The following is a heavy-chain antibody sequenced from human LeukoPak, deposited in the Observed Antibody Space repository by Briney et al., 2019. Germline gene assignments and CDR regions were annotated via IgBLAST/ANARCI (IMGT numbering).Heavy chain of an antibody. D-gene: IGHD3-10*01. V-gene: IGHV3-21*01. CDR1: GFTFSSYA. CDR2: ISSSSSYI. CDR3: ARLTEKWFGELYVDY. J-gene: IGHJ4*02. Sequence: PGGSLRLSCAASGFTFSSYAMSWVRQAPGKGLEWVSSISSSSSYIYYADSVKGRFTISRDNAKNSLYLQMNSLRAEDTAVYYCARLTEKWFGELYVDYWGQGTLVTVSS.